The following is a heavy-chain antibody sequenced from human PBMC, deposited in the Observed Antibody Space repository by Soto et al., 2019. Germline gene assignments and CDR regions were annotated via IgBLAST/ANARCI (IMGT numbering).Heavy chain of an antibody. Sequence: GGPPRLSCAASGFTFSDYYMSWIRQAPGKGLEWVSYISSSGSTIYYADSVRGRFTISRDNAKNSLYLQMNSLRAEDTAVYYCARTPPEYSSSGGATWFDPWGQGTLVTVSS. D-gene: IGHD6-13*01. V-gene: IGHV3-11*01. CDR2: ISSSGSTI. CDR3: ARTPPEYSSSGGATWFDP. J-gene: IGHJ5*02. CDR1: GFTFSDYY.